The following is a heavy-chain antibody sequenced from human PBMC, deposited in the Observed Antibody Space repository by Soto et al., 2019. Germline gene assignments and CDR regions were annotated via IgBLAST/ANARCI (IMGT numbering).Heavy chain of an antibody. CDR2: INPGNGDR. CDR3: ARKDYYRSGIYYFDY. Sequence: QVQLVQSGAEVKKPGASVKVSCKASGYTFTTYPIHWVRQAPGQGLEWMGWINPGNGDRDYLQKVQGRVTVTRDTSASTVYMELSSLTSEDTAVYYCARKDYYRSGIYYFDYWGQGTLVTVSS. D-gene: IGHD3-10*01. CDR1: GYTFTTYP. J-gene: IGHJ4*02. V-gene: IGHV1-3*01.